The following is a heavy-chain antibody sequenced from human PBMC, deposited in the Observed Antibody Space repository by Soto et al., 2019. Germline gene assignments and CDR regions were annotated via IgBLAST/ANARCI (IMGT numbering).Heavy chain of an antibody. J-gene: IGHJ4*02. Sequence: PPETLSLTCAVSSGSIFSSNWWSWVRQPPGKGLEWIGETRNSGGANYNPSLQSRVTITVDRSKNHFFLELRSVTAADTAVYYCASHLVMSGTRGFDNWGLGALVTVSS. D-gene: IGHD6-13*01. CDR2: TRNSGGA. CDR1: SGSIFSSNW. V-gene: IGHV4-4*03. CDR3: ASHLVMSGTRGFDN.